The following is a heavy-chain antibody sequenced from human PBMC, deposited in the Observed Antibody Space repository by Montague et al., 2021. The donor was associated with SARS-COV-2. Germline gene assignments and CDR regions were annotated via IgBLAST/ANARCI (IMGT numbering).Heavy chain of an antibody. D-gene: IGHD6-13*01. V-gene: IGHV4-61*02. CDR1: GGSISSGSYY. CDR2: IYTSGST. CDR3: ARGFRQLVLFDYYYGMDV. J-gene: IGHJ6*02. Sequence: TLSLTCTVSGGSISSGSYYWSWIRPPAGKGLEWIGRIYTSGSTNYNPSLKSRVTISVDTSKNQFSLKLSSVTTADTAVYYCARGFRQLVLFDYYYGMDVWGQGTTVTVSS.